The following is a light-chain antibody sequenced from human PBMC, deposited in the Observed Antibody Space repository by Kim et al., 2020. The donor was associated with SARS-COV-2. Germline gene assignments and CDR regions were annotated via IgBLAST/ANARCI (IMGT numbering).Light chain of an antibody. CDR2: DVS. CDR1: SSDVGGYDW. Sequence: GQSGTISCTGTSSDVGGYDWVSWYQQHPGKAPKLIISDVSKRPSGVPDRFSGSKSGNSASLTVSGLQAEDEADYYCCSYAGDEKYVFGTGTKVTVL. J-gene: IGLJ1*01. CDR3: CSYAGDEKYV. V-gene: IGLV2-11*03.